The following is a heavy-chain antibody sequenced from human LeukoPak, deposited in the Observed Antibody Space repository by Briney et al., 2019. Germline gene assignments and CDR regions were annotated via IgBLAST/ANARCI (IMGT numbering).Heavy chain of an antibody. V-gene: IGHV4-39*01. CDR3: ARLRLLYYYMDV. Sequence: PSETLSLTCTVSGGSISSSSYYWGWIRQPPGKGLEWIGNIYYSGSTYYNPSLKSRVTISVDTSKNQFSLKLSSVTAADTAVYYCARLRLLYYYMDVWGKGTTVTVSS. D-gene: IGHD3-10*01. CDR2: IYYSGST. CDR1: GGSISSSSYY. J-gene: IGHJ6*03.